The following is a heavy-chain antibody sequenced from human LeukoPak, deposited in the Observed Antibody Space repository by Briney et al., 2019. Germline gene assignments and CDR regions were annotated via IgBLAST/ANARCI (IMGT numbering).Heavy chain of an antibody. CDR2: IYYSGST. D-gene: IGHD1-1*01. J-gene: IGHJ4*02. CDR1: GGSISSYY. CDR3: ARPGTDY. V-gene: IGHV4-39*01. Sequence: SETLSLTCTVSGGSISSYYWNWIRQPPGKGLEWIGSIYYSGSTYYSPSLKSRVTISVDTSKNQFSLKLSSVTAADTAVYYCARPGTDYWGQGTLVTVSS.